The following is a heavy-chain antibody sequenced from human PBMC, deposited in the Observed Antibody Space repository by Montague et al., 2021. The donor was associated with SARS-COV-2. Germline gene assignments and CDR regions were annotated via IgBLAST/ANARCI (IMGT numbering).Heavy chain of an antibody. CDR3: ARDLLTGYLPYYYYMDV. D-gene: IGHD3-9*01. CDR2: TYYRSKWYN. J-gene: IGHJ6*03. V-gene: IGHV6-1*01. CDR1: GDSVSSNSAA. Sequence: CAISGDSVSSNSAAWNWIRQSPSRGLEWLGRTYYRSKWYNDYAVSVKSRITINPGTSKNQFSLQLNSVTPEDTTVYYCARDLLTGYLPYYYYMDVWGKGTTVTVSS.